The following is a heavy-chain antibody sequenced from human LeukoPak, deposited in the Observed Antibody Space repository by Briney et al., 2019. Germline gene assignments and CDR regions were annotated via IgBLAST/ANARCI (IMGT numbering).Heavy chain of an antibody. J-gene: IGHJ4*02. V-gene: IGHV3-21*01. CDR3: AREQGDSPFDY. CDR1: GFTFSTYS. Sequence: GGSLRLSCAASGFTFSTYSMNWVRQAPGKGLKWVSSISSSRTYIYYADSVKGRFTISRDNAKNSLYLQMNSLRAEDTAVYYCAREQGDSPFDYWGQGTLVTVSS. CDR2: ISSSRTYI. D-gene: IGHD2-15*01.